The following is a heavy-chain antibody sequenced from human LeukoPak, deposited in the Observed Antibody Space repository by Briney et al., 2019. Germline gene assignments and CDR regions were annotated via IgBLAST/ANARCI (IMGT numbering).Heavy chain of an antibody. CDR1: GGSFSGYY. D-gene: IGHD3-22*01. J-gene: IGHJ4*02. V-gene: IGHV4-34*01. CDR2: INHSGST. CDR3: ARGLHSSGYYFYV. Sequence: PSETLSLTCAVYGGSFSGYYWSWIRQPPGKGLEWIGEINHSGSTNYNPSLKSRVTISVDTSKNQFSLKLSSVTAADTAVYYCARGLHSSGYYFYVWGQGTLVTVSS.